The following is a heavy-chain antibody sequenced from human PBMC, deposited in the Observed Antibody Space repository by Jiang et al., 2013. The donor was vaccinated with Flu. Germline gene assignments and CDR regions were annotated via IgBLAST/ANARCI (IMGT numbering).Heavy chain of an antibody. CDR3: TRDAGTQWELLVEYYFDY. J-gene: IGHJ4*02. Sequence: PGRSLRLSCTASGFTFGDYAMSWFRQAPGKGLEWVGFIRSKAYGGTTEYAASVKGRFTISRDDSKSIAYLQMNSLKTEDTAVYYCTRDAGTQWELLVEYYFDYWGQGTLVTVSS. D-gene: IGHD1-26*01. CDR2: IRSKAYGGTT. CDR1: GFTFGDYA. V-gene: IGHV3-49*03.